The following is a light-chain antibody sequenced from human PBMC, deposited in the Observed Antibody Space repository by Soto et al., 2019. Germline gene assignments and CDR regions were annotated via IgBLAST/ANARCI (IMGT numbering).Light chain of an antibody. CDR1: QGISSW. Sequence: DIQMTQSPSSVSASVGDRASITCRASQGISSWLAWYQQKPGRAPKLLIYTGSSLQSGLPSRFSGTGSGTDFTHTISSRQPEDVATYYYQQSNSFRLTFGGVTKLEIK. V-gene: IGKV1-12*01. J-gene: IGKJ4*01. CDR2: TGS. CDR3: QQSNSFRLT.